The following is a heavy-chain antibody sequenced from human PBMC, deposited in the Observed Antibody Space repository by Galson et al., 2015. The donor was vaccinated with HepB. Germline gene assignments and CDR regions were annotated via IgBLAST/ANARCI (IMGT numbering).Heavy chain of an antibody. D-gene: IGHD6-13*01. CDR2: ISYDGSNK. CDR3: ARGSSWYNWFDP. CDR1: GFTFSSYA. Sequence: SLRLSCAASGFTFSSYAMHWVRQAPGKGLEWVAVISYDGSNKYYADSVKGRFTISRDNSKNTLYLQMNSLRAEDTAVYYCARGSSWYNWFDPWGQGTLVTVSS. V-gene: IGHV3-30-3*01. J-gene: IGHJ5*02.